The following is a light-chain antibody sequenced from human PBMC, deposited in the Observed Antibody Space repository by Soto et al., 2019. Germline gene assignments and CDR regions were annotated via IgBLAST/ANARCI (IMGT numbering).Light chain of an antibody. CDR2: GAS. J-gene: IGKJ4*01. Sequence: EIVLTQSPGTLSVSRGDISTLCCRASQSVSDLAWYRQKPGQAPRLLIYGASNRATGTPDRFSGSGSGTDFTLTITRLEPEDFAVFYCQHYGNTVTFGGGTKVDIK. CDR3: QHYGNTVT. CDR1: QSVSD. V-gene: IGKV3-20*01.